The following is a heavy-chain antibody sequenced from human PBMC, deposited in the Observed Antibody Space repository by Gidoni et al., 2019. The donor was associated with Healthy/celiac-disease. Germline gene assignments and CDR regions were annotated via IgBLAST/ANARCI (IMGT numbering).Heavy chain of an antibody. J-gene: IGHJ6*02. D-gene: IGHD2-2*01. CDR3: ARWDCSSTSCSISGMDV. CDR1: GGSISSYY. Sequence: QVQLQESGPGLVKPSETLSLTCTVSGGSISSYYWSWIRQPPGKGLEWIGYIYYSGSTNYNPSLKSRVTISVDTSKNQFSLKLSSVTAADTAVYYCARWDCSSTSCSISGMDVWGQGTTVTVSS. CDR2: IYYSGST. V-gene: IGHV4-59*01.